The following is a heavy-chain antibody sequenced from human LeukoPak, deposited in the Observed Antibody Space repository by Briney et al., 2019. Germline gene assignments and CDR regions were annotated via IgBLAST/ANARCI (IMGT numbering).Heavy chain of an antibody. CDR1: GFTFSSYC. J-gene: IGHJ4*02. CDR2: ISYDGSNK. V-gene: IGHV3-33*06. CDR3: AKGVGYSYGPAIDY. D-gene: IGHD5-18*01. Sequence: PGGSLRLSCAASGFTFSSYCMHWVRQAPGKGLEWVAGISYDGSNKYYADSVKGLFIISRDNSKNSLYLQMNSMRAGDTAVYYCAKGVGYSYGPAIDYWGQGTLVTVSS.